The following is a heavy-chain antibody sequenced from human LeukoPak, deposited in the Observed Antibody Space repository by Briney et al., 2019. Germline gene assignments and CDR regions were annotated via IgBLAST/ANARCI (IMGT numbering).Heavy chain of an antibody. J-gene: IGHJ6*02. D-gene: IGHD2-15*01. Sequence: GASVKVSCKASGYTYTDYSIIWVRQAPGQGLEWMGWISTYNGKTNYAQSLQGRVSMITDTSTSTAYMGLGGLRPDDTAVYYCARGHDPYCRGGSCYSKRSYYFDYYGMDVWGQGTTVTVS. CDR1: GYTYTDYS. CDR3: ARGHDPYCRGGSCYSKRSYYFDYYGMDV. V-gene: IGHV1-18*01. CDR2: ISTYNGKT.